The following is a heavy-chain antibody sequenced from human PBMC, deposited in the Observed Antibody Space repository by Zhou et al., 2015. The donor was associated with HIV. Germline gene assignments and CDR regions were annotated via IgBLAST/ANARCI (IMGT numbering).Heavy chain of an antibody. Sequence: QVRLVQSGGELKKPGSSIKVSCKASGGTFSSYAISWVRQAPGQGLEWMGGIIPIFGTANYAQKFQGRVTITADESTSTAYMELSSLRSEDTAVYYCARGSSYSNSGTYYGMDVWGQGTTVTVSS. CDR1: GGTFSSYA. CDR2: IIPIFGTA. D-gene: IGHD4-11*01. V-gene: IGHV1-69*01. J-gene: IGHJ6*02. CDR3: ARGSSYSNSGTYYGMDV.